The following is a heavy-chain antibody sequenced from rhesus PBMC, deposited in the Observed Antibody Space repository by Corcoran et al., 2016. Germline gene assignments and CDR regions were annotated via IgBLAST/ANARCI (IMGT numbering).Heavy chain of an antibody. V-gene: IGHV4-127*01. CDR2: IGGSSGST. CDR3: ARKAVPAKFDY. D-gene: IGHD1-1*01. CDR1: GYSISSGYG. Sequence: QVQLQESGPGLVKPSETLSLTCAVSGYSISSGYGWSWIRQPPGKGLEGIGYIGGSSGSTNYNPTLKSGVTISKDTSKNQFSLKRSSVTAADTAVYYCARKAVPAKFDYWGQGVLVTVSS. J-gene: IGHJ4*01.